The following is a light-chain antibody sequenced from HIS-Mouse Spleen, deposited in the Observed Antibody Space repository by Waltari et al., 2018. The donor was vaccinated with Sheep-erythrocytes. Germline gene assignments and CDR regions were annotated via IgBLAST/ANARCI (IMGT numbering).Light chain of an antibody. V-gene: IGLV2-11*01. CDR1: SSDVGGYNY. Sequence: QSALTQPRSVSGSPGQSVTISCTGTSSDVGGYNYVSWYQQHPGKAPKLLIYDVSKRPSGVPDRFSGSKSGNTASLTVSGLQAEDEADYYCSSYAGSSTPWVFGGGTKLTVL. CDR2: DVS. J-gene: IGLJ3*02. CDR3: SSYAGSSTPWV.